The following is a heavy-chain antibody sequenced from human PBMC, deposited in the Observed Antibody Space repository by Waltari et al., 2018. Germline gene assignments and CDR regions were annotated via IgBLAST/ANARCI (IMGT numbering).Heavy chain of an antibody. J-gene: IGHJ4*02. CDR3: AKWPYDYIWGSYRQTLFDY. V-gene: IGHV3-30*02. CDR2: IRYDGSNK. D-gene: IGHD3-16*02. CDR1: GFTFSSYG. Sequence: QVQLVESGGGVVQPGGSLRLSCAASGFTFSSYGMRWVRQAPGKGLEWVAFIRYDGSNKYYADSVKGRFTISRDNSKNTLYLQMNSLRAEDTAVYYCAKWPYDYIWGSYRQTLFDYWGQGTLVTVSS.